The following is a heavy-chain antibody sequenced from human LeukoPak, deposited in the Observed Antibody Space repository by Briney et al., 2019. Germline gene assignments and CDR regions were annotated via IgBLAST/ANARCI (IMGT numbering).Heavy chain of an antibody. Sequence: ASVKVSCKVFGYSLTNYYVHWVRQAPGQGLEWMGEINPSGGSTSYAQKFQGRITVTRDTYTNTVYMDLSSLRSEDTATYYCARGAPTSRIGAGRFDYWGQGSLLTVAS. D-gene: IGHD5-12*01. CDR2: INPSGGST. CDR1: GYSLTNYY. J-gene: IGHJ4*02. CDR3: ARGAPTSRIGAGRFDY. V-gene: IGHV1-46*01.